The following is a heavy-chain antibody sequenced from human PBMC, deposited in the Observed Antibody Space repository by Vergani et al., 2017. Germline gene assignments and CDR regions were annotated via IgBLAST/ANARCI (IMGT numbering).Heavy chain of an antibody. V-gene: IGHV4-34*01. J-gene: IGHJ4*02. CDR3: AIALGYCSSTSCHGADY. Sequence: QVQLQQWGAGLLKPSETLSLTCAVYGGSFSGYYWSWIRQPPGKGLEWIGEINHSGSTNYNPSLKSLVTISVDTSKNQFSLKLSSVTAADTAVYYCAIALGYCSSTSCHGADYWGQGTLVTVSS. CDR1: GGSFSGYY. D-gene: IGHD2-2*01. CDR2: INHSGST.